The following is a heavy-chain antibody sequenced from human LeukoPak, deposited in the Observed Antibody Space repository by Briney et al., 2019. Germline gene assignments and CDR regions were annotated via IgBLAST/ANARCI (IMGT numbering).Heavy chain of an antibody. D-gene: IGHD6-19*01. CDR2: ISWNSGSI. Sequence: GGSLRLSCAASGFTFDDYAMHWVRQAPGKGLEWVSGISWNSGSIGYADSVKGRFTISRDNAKNSLYLQMNSLRAEDTALYYWAKVLYSSGWSHAFDIWGQGTMVTVSS. CDR1: GFTFDDYA. J-gene: IGHJ3*02. V-gene: IGHV3-9*01. CDR3: AKVLYSSGWSHAFDI.